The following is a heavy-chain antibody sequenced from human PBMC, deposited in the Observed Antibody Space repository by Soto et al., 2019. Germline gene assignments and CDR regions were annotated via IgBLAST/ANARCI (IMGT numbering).Heavy chain of an antibody. V-gene: IGHV3-72*01. J-gene: IGHJ6*02. D-gene: IGHD3-10*01. CDR3: ARVNYYGSGRKHNMDF. CDR2: TRDKAHSYST. CDR1: GFTFSDHY. Sequence: EVQLVESGGGLVQPGGSLRLSCAASGFTFSDHYMDWVRQAPGKGLEWVGRTRDKAHSYSTEYAASVKGRFTISRDDSKNSLLLQMNSLKTEDTAVYYCARVNYYGSGRKHNMDFWGQGTTVTVSS.